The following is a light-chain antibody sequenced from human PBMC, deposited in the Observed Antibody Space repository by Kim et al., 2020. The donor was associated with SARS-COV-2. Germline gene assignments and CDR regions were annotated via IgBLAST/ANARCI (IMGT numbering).Light chain of an antibody. V-gene: IGLV1-47*01. Sequence: GQRVTISCSGSRSNIGSNSVYWYQQFPGTAPKLLIYRNSERPSGVPDRFSGSKSGTSVSLAISGLRSEDEADYFCATWDDSLRGWVFGGGTKVTVL. J-gene: IGLJ3*02. CDR2: RNS. CDR1: RSNIGSNS. CDR3: ATWDDSLRGWV.